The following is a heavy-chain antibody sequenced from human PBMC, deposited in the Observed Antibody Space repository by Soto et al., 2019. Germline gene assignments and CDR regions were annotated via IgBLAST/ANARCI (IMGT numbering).Heavy chain of an antibody. V-gene: IGHV1-69*01. Sequence: QVQLVQSGAEVKKPGSSVKVSCKASGGTFSSYAISWVRQAPGQGLEWMGGIIPIFGTANYAQKFQGRVTITADESTRTAYMELSSLRSEDTAVYYCARDLEVVAATLDNWYFDLWGRGTLVTVSS. CDR2: IIPIFGTA. J-gene: IGHJ2*01. D-gene: IGHD2-15*01. CDR1: GGTFSSYA. CDR3: ARDLEVVAATLDNWYFDL.